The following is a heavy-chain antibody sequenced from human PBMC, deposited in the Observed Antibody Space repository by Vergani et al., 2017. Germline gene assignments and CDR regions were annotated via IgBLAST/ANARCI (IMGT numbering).Heavy chain of an antibody. CDR3: ASIARAPTRRNPPPDY. Sequence: QVQLQESGPGLVKPSETLSLTCTVSGDSISSRNCYWGWIRQPPGKGLEWIGEVNHGGSTNYNPSLKSRVSISVDTSKNQFSLQLTSVTAADSALYFCASIARAPTRRNPPPDYWGQGILVTVSS. J-gene: IGHJ4*02. CDR1: GDSISSRNCY. D-gene: IGHD3-16*02. V-gene: IGHV4-39*07. CDR2: VNHGGST.